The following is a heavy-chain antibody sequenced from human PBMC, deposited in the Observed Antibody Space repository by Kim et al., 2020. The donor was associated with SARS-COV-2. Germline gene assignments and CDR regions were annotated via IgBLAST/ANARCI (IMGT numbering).Heavy chain of an antibody. V-gene: IGHV3-33*01. D-gene: IGHD1-26*01. CDR1: GFTFSSYG. Sequence: GGSLRLSCAASGFTFSSYGMHWVRQAPGKGLEWVAVIWYDGSNKYYADSVKGRFTISRDNSKNTLYLQMNSLRAEDTAVYYCARVERRGSPYYFDYWGQGTLVTVSS. CDR3: ARVERRGSPYYFDY. CDR2: IWYDGSNK. J-gene: IGHJ4*02.